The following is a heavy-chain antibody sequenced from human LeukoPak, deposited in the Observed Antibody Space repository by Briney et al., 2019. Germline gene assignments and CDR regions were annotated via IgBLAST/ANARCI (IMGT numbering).Heavy chain of an antibody. J-gene: IGHJ3*01. V-gene: IGHV3-74*01. CDR1: GFTLSSCW. Sequence: GGSLRLSCAATGFTLSSCWMHWVRQVPGKGLVWVSRIKTDGSSAGYADSVKGRFTISRDNAKNTLYLLMNSLRAEDTAVYYCARETLTHVDAFDVWGQGTMVTVSS. CDR3: ARETLTHVDAFDV. CDR2: IKTDGSSA.